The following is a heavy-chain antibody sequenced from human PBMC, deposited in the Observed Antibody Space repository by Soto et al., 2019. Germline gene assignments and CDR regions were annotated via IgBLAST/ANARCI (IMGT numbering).Heavy chain of an antibody. CDR2: ISGGGDRT. V-gene: IGHV3-23*01. CDR3: AIKALGSTSRPDWWYFDL. CDR1: GFTFINYA. Sequence: EVQLLESGGGLVQPGGSLRLSCVGSGFTFINYAMNWVRQTPGKGLEWVSTISGGGDRTFDADTVKGLFTITRDNSKNTVNLKMNSLRDDDTAVYYCAIKALGSTSRPDWWYFDLWGRGTLVTVSS. D-gene: IGHD2-2*01. J-gene: IGHJ2*01.